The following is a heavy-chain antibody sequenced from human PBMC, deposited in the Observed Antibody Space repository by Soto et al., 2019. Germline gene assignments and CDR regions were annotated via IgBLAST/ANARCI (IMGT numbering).Heavy chain of an antibody. Sequence: PXGTLSLTCAVYGGSFSGYYWSWIRQPPGKGLEWIGEINHSGSTNYNPSLKSRVTISVDTSKNQFSLKLSSVTAADTAVYYCARAHDFWSGYYGHYYYYGMDVWGQGTTVTVSS. CDR3: ARAHDFWSGYYGHYYYYGMDV. CDR2: INHSGST. CDR1: GGSFSGYY. V-gene: IGHV4-34*01. J-gene: IGHJ6*02. D-gene: IGHD3-3*01.